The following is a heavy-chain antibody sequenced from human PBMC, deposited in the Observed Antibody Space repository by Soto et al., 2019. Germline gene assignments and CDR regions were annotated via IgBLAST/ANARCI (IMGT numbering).Heavy chain of an antibody. CDR2: IIPIFGTA. CDR1: GGTFSSYA. Sequence: QVQLVQSGAEVKKPGSSVKVSCKASGGTFSSYAISWVRQAPGQGLEWMGGIIPIFGTANYAQKSQGRATITADESTSTAYMELSSLRSEDTAVYYCASSTVVVPAALGYYYYYGMDVWGQGTTVTVSS. CDR3: ASSTVVVPAALGYYYYYGMDV. V-gene: IGHV1-69*01. J-gene: IGHJ6*02. D-gene: IGHD2-2*01.